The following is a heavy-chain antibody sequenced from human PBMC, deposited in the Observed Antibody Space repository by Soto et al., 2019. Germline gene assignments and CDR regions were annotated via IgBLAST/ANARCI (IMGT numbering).Heavy chain of an antibody. V-gene: IGHV5-51*01. Sequence: GESLKISCKGSGYSFTSYWIGWVRQMPGKNLEWMGIIYPGDSDTRYSPSFQGQVTISADKSISAAYLQWSSLKASDTAVYYCVGRVSVRERLVPAAAKGYYYYYGMDVWGQGTTVTVSS. CDR1: GYSFTSYW. D-gene: IGHD2-2*01. CDR2: IYPGDSDT. CDR3: VGRVSVRERLVPAAAKGYYYYYGMDV. J-gene: IGHJ6*02.